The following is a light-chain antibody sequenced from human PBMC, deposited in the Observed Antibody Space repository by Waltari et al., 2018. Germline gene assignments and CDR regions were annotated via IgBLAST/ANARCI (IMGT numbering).Light chain of an antibody. Sequence: EIVLTQSPATLSLSPGERATLSCRASQSVTSYLGWYQQKPGQPPRLPIYDASNRATGIPARFSGSGAGTDFTLTISSLEPEDFAVYYCQQKFTFGPGTKVDIK. CDR1: QSVTSY. J-gene: IGKJ3*01. CDR2: DAS. CDR3: QQKFT. V-gene: IGKV3-11*01.